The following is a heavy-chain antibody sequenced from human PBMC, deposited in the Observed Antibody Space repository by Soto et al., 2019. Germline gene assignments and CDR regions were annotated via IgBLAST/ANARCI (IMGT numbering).Heavy chain of an antibody. CDR3: ARGIFMTTVTTEGGFFDY. CDR2: INHSGST. V-gene: IGHV4-34*01. D-gene: IGHD4-17*01. CDR1: GGSFSGYY. Sequence: QVQLQQWGAGLLKPSETLSLTCAVYGGSFSGYYWSWIRQPPGKGLEWIGEINHSGSTNYNPSLKSRFTISVDTSKNQFSLKLSSVTAADTAVYYCARGIFMTTVTTEGGFFDYWGQGTLVTVSS. J-gene: IGHJ4*02.